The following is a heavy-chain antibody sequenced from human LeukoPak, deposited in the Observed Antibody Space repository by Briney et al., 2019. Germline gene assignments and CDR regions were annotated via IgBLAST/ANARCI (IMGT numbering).Heavy chain of an antibody. CDR3: AKSLIEYSGSSYDYDFDY. V-gene: IGHV3-23*01. Sequence: GGSLRLSCAASGFTITNYAMSWVRQAPGKGLEWVSVIRGVGDTTYYADSVKGRFTLSRDKSKNTLYLQMNSLRAEDTTAYYCAKSLIEYSGSSYDYDFDYWGQGTLVTVSS. J-gene: IGHJ4*02. CDR2: IRGVGDTT. D-gene: IGHD6-6*01. CDR1: GFTITNYA.